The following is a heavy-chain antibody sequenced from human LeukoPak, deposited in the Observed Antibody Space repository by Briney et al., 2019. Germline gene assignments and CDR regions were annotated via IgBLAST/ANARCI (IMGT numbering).Heavy chain of an antibody. CDR2: IKQDGSEK. Sequence: GGSLRLSCAASGFTFSSYWMSWVRQAPGKGLEWVTDIKQDGSEKYYVDSVKGRFTISRDNAKNSLYLQMNSLRAEDTALYYCARDPNVVVVAATPGYWGQGTLVTVSS. CDR3: ARDPNVVVVAATPGY. J-gene: IGHJ4*02. CDR1: GFTFSSYW. V-gene: IGHV3-7*03. D-gene: IGHD2-15*01.